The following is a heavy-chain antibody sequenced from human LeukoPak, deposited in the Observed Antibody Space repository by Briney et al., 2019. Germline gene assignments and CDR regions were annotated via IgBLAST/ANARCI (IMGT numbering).Heavy chain of an antibody. CDR1: GYTFTSYY. Sequence: ASVKVSCKASGYTFTSYYMHWVRQAPGQGLEWMGIINPSGGSTSYAQKFQGRVTISVDTSKNQFSLKLSSVTAADTAVYYCARHSDPGPSYCGGDCFTLYGMDVWGQGTTVTVSS. CDR2: INPSGGST. D-gene: IGHD2-21*02. V-gene: IGHV1-46*01. J-gene: IGHJ6*02. CDR3: ARHSDPGPSYCGGDCFTLYGMDV.